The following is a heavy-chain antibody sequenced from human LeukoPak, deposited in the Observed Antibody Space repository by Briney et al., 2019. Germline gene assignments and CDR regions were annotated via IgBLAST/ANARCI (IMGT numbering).Heavy chain of an antibody. CDR2: ISYDGSNK. CDR3: AKVREIAAAGPIDY. D-gene: IGHD6-13*01. Sequence: GRSLRLSCAASGFTFSSYCMHWVRQAPGKGLEWVAVISYDGSNKYYADSVKGRFAISRDNSKNTLYLQMNSLRAEDTAVYYCAKVREIAAAGPIDYWGQGTLVTVSS. J-gene: IGHJ4*02. V-gene: IGHV3-30*18. CDR1: GFTFSSYC.